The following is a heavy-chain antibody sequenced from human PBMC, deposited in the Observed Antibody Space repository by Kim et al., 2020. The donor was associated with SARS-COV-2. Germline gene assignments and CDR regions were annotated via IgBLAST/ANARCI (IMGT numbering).Heavy chain of an antibody. CDR2: IIPIFGTA. D-gene: IGHD6-13*01. J-gene: IGHJ6*02. CDR1: GGTFSSYA. V-gene: IGHV1-69*13. Sequence: SVKVSCKASGGTFSSYAISWVRQAPGQGLEWMGGIIPIFGTANYAQKFQGRVTITADESTSTAYMELSSLRSEDTAVYYCARAPSDTQYSSSWYRFPYYYYGMDVWGQGTTVTVSS. CDR3: ARAPSDTQYSSSWYRFPYYYYGMDV.